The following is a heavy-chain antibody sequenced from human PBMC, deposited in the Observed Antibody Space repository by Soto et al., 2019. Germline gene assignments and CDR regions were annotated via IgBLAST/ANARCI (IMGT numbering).Heavy chain of an antibody. CDR2: IYRSGST. Sequence: ASETLSLTCAVSGYSISSGYYWGWIRQPPGKGLEWIGSIYRSGSTYYNPSLKSRVTISVDTSKNQFSLKLSSVTAADTAVYYCARGDSIFGVVNYYYYGMDVWGQGTTVTVSS. V-gene: IGHV4-38-2*01. J-gene: IGHJ6*02. CDR3: ARGDSIFGVVNYYYYGMDV. D-gene: IGHD3-3*01. CDR1: GYSISSGYY.